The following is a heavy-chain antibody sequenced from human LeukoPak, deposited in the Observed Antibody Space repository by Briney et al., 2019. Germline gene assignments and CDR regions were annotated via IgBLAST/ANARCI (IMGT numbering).Heavy chain of an antibody. CDR1: GGSFSGYY. J-gene: IGHJ4*02. D-gene: IGHD5-24*01. CDR2: INHSGST. CDR3: ARIASRDGYSPFDY. Sequence: SETLSLTCAVYGGSFSGYYWSWIRQPPGKGLEWIGEINHSGSTNYNPSLKSRVTISVDTSKNQFSLKLSSVTAADTAVYYCARIASRDGYSPFDYWGQGTPVTVSP. V-gene: IGHV4-34*01.